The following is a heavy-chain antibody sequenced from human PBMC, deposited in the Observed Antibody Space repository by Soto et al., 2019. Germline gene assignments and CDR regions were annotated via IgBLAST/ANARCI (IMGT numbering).Heavy chain of an antibody. CDR2: INHSGST. V-gene: IGHV4-34*01. D-gene: IGHD3-16*02. CDR3: ASEYYDYIWGSYRHDY. J-gene: IGHJ4*02. Sequence: PSETLSLTCAVYGGSFSGYYWSWIRQPPGKGLEWIGEINHSGSTNYNPSLKSRVTISVDTSKNQFSLKLSSVTAAGTAVYYCASEYYDYIWGSYRHDYWGQGTLVTVSS. CDR1: GGSFSGYY.